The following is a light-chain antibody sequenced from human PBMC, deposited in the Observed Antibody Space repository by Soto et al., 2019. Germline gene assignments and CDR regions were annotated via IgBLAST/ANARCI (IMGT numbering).Light chain of an antibody. CDR1: QSVSSN. V-gene: IGKV3-15*01. CDR2: GAS. Sequence: EIVMTQSPATLSVSPGERATLSCRASQSVSSNLAWSQQKPGHSPRLLIYGASTRATGIPARFSGSGSETEFTLTISSLQSEDFAVYYCQKYNNWPRYTFGQGTKLEIK. J-gene: IGKJ2*01. CDR3: QKYNNWPRYT.